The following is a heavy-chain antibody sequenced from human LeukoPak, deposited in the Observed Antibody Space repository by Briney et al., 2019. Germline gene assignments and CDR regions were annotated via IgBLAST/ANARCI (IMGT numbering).Heavy chain of an antibody. V-gene: IGHV3-23*01. Sequence: GGTLRLSCAASGITFSSYGMSWVRQAPGKGLEWVSSISSTGGTTYYADSVKGRFTISRDNSKNTLYLQMNSLRAEDTAIYYCAKNGDRGAYCTGGTCYPYFYYYMDVWGKGTTVTVSS. CDR2: ISSTGGTT. D-gene: IGHD2-15*01. CDR3: AKNGDRGAYCTGGTCYPYFYYYMDV. J-gene: IGHJ6*03. CDR1: GITFSSYG.